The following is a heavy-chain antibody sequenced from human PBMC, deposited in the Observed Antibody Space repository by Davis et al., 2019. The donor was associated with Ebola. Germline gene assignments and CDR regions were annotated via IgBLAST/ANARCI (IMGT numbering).Heavy chain of an antibody. D-gene: IGHD3-22*01. J-gene: IGHJ5*02. Sequence: PSETLSLTCAVSGGSISSGGYYWSWIRQPPGKGLEWIGEINHSGSTNYNPSLKSRVTISVDTSKNQFSLKLSSVTAADTAVYYCARGLEHYYDSRMTTNWFDPWGQGTLVTVSS. CDR3: ARGLEHYYDSRMTTNWFDP. CDR1: GGSISSGGYY. CDR2: INHSGST. V-gene: IGHV4-39*07.